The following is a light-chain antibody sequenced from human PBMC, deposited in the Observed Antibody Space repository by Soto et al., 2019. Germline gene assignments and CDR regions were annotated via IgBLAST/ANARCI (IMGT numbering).Light chain of an antibody. J-gene: IGKJ5*01. CDR3: QQYGRSPFT. V-gene: IGKV3-20*01. Sequence: EIVLTQSPGTLSLYPGERATLSCRASQSVSSNSLAWYQQTPGQAPRLLIYGASSRATGIPDRFSGSGSGTDFTLTISRLEPEDFAVYYCQQYGRSPFTFGQGTRLEIK. CDR1: QSVSSNS. CDR2: GAS.